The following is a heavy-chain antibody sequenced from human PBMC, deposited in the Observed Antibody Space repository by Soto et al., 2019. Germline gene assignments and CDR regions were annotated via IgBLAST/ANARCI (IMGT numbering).Heavy chain of an antibody. CDR1: GFTFSSYG. Sequence: QVQLVESGGGVVQPGRSLRLSCAASGFTFSSYGMHWVRQAPGKGLEWVAVIWDDGSNKYYADSVKGRFTISRDNSKNSLYLHMNSLRAEDTAVYYCARDFHYYYGSGSLFDYWRQGPLVTVSS. J-gene: IGHJ4*02. CDR2: IWDDGSNK. CDR3: ARDFHYYYGSGSLFDY. D-gene: IGHD3-10*01. V-gene: IGHV3-33*01.